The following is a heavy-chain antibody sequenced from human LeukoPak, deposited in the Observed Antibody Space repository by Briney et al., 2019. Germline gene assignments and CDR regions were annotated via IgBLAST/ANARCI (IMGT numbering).Heavy chain of an antibody. CDR1: GGSISSYY. V-gene: IGHV4-59*01. J-gene: IGHJ6*02. D-gene: IGHD5-12*01. CDR3: AREGGGYSGYDPRDYYYYGMDV. CDR2: IYYSGST. Sequence: SETLPLTCTVSGGSISSYYWSWIRQPPGKGLEWIGYIYYSGSTNYNPSLKSRVTISVDTSKNQFSLKLSSVTAADTAVYYCAREGGGYSGYDPRDYYYYGMDVWGQGTTVTVSS.